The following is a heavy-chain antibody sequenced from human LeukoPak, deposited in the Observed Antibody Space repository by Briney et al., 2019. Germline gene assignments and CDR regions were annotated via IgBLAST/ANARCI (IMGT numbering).Heavy chain of an antibody. CDR3: ARDRIAVADYYFDY. D-gene: IGHD6-19*01. CDR2: ISYDGSNK. Sequence: PGRSLRLSCAASGFTFSSYGMHWVRQAPGKGLEWVAVISYDGSNKYYADSVKGRFTISRDNSKNTLYLQMNSLRAEDTAVYYCARDRIAVADYYFDYWGQGTLVTVSS. CDR1: GFTFSSYG. V-gene: IGHV3-30*19. J-gene: IGHJ4*02.